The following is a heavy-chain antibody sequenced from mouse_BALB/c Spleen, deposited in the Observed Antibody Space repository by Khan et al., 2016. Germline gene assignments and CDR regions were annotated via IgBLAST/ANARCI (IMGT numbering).Heavy chain of an antibody. CDR3: GRDGKGDYVDA. CDR2: IYPGDGDT. V-gene: IGHV1-87*01. CDR1: GYTFTSYW. Sequence: QVQLQQSGAELARPGASVKLSCKAAGYTFTSYWMQWVKQRPGQGLEWIGAIYPGDGDTRYTQKFKGKATLTADKSSSTAYMQLSSLASEDSAVAYGGRDGKGDYVDAGGQDTTLTVAS. D-gene: IGHD1-1*01. J-gene: IGHJ2*01.